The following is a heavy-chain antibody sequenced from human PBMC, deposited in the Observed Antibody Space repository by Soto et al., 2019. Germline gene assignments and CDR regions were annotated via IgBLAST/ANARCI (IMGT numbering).Heavy chain of an antibody. J-gene: IGHJ6*02. D-gene: IGHD3-3*01. CDR3: ARPGLSLGNYDFWSGYASNYYYYGMDV. V-gene: IGHV4-39*01. CDR1: GGSISSSSYY. CDR2: IYYSGST. Sequence: SETLSLTCTVSGGSISSSSYYWGWIRQPPGKGLEWIGSIYYSGSTYYNPSLKSRVTISVDTSKNQFSLKLSSVTAADTAVYYCARPGLSLGNYDFWSGYASNYYYYGMDVWGQGTTVTVSS.